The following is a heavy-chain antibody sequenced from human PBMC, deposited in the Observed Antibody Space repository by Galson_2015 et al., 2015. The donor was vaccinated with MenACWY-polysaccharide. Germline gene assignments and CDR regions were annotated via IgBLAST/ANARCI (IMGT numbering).Heavy chain of an antibody. CDR3: ASVDCSGGHCYFAY. CDR1: GGSLSSYS. D-gene: IGHD2-15*01. CDR2: IIPFASME. V-gene: IGHV1-69*04. Sequence: QSGAEVKKPGSSVKVSCTASGGSLSSYSIGWVRQAPGQGLEWMGRIIPFASMENYAQKFQGRVTMSADSSANTVYMQLNSLRSDDTAVYFCASVDCSGGHCYFAYWGQGTLVTVSS. J-gene: IGHJ4*02.